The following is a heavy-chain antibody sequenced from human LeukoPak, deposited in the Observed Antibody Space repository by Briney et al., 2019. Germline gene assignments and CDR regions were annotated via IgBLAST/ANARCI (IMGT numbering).Heavy chain of an antibody. D-gene: IGHD5-12*01. Sequence: PSETLSLTCTVSGYSISSGYYWGWIRPPPGKGLEWIGSIHHSGTTYYNPALKRRVTISVDTSKNQLSLNLTSMTAADTAVYYCARDVATIRNWFDPWGQGTLVTVSS. V-gene: IGHV4-38-2*02. CDR3: ARDVATIRNWFDP. J-gene: IGHJ5*02. CDR1: GYSISSGYY. CDR2: IHHSGTT.